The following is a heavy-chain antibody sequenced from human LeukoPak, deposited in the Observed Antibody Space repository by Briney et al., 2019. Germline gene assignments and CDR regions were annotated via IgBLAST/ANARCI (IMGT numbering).Heavy chain of an antibody. CDR1: GFTFSSYS. D-gene: IGHD3-10*01. Sequence: GGSLRLSCAASGFTFSSYSMNWVRQAPGKGLEWVSYISSSSSTIYYAHSVKGRFTISRDNAKNSLYMQMNSLRADDTAVYYCAGDDGYYYGSGSYSSLDYWGQGTLVSVSS. CDR2: ISSSSSTI. CDR3: AGDDGYYYGSGSYSSLDY. J-gene: IGHJ4*02. V-gene: IGHV3-48*01.